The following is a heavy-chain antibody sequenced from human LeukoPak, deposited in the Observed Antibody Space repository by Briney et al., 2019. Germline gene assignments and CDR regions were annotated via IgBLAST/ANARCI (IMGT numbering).Heavy chain of an antibody. CDR2: ISSSSSYI. J-gene: IGHJ6*02. CDR3: ARDRTYCGGDCSYYYGMDV. CDR1: GFTFSSYS. D-gene: IGHD2-21*02. V-gene: IGHV3-21*01. Sequence: GGSLRLSCAASGFTFSSYSMNWVRQAPGKGLEWVSSISSSSSYIYYADSVKGRFTISRGNAKNSLYLQMNSLRAEDTAVYYCARDRTYCGGDCSYYYGMDVWGQGTTVTVSS.